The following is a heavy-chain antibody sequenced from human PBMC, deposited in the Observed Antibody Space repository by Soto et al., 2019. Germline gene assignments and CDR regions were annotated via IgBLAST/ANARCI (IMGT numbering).Heavy chain of an antibody. CDR2: IYYSGST. V-gene: IGHV4-59*01. J-gene: IGHJ5*02. CDR1: GGSISSYY. D-gene: IGHD1-26*01. Sequence: PSETLSLTCTVSGGSISSYYWSWIRQPPGKGLEWIGYIYYSGSTNYNPSLTSRVTISVDTSKNQFSLKLSSVTAADTAVYYCARNLVGAPIDPWGPGTLVTVSS. CDR3: ARNLVGAPIDP.